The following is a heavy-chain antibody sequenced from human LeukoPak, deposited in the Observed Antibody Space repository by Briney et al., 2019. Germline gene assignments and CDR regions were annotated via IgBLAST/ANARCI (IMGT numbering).Heavy chain of an antibody. V-gene: IGHV1-2*02. CDR3: AKILTANSGDY. Sequence: ASVKVSCKASGYTFTGYYMHWVRQAPGQGLEWMGWINPNSGGTNYAQKSQGRVTMTRDTSISTAYMELSRLRSDDTAVYYCAKILTANSGDYWGQGTLVTVSS. CDR1: GYTFTGYY. CDR2: INPNSGGT. D-gene: IGHD3-9*01. J-gene: IGHJ4*02.